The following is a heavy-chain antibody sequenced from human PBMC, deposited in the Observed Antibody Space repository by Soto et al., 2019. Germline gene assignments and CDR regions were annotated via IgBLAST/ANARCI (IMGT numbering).Heavy chain of an antibody. CDR3: ARDSGYGSGSYCFDY. V-gene: IGHV3-33*01. CDR2: IWYDGSNK. D-gene: IGHD3-10*01. Sequence: QVQLVESGGGVVQPGRSLRLSCAASGFTFSSYGMHWVRQAPGKGLEWVAVIWYDGSNKYYADSVKGRFTISRDNSKNTLYLQMNSLRAEDTAVYYCARDSGYGSGSYCFDYWGQGTLVTVSS. CDR1: GFTFSSYG. J-gene: IGHJ4*02.